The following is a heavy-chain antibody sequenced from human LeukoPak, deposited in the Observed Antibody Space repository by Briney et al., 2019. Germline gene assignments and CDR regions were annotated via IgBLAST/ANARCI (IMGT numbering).Heavy chain of an antibody. Sequence: SETLSLTCAVSGDSLSSGDYYWSWLRQPPGMDLEWLGYIYHSGSRYYNPSLKTRVSISKDASKNQFSLKLISVTAADTAIYCARATGWPKGSGTFNYYYGLDVWGQGTTVTVSS. CDR2: IYHSGSR. CDR1: GDSLSSGDYY. D-gene: IGHD3-10*01. J-gene: IGHJ6*02. CDR3: ARATGWPKGSGTFNYYYGLDV. V-gene: IGHV4-30-4*01.